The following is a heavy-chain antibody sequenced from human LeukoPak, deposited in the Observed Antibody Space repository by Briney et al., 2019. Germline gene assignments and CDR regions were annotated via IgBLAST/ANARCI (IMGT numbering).Heavy chain of an antibody. J-gene: IGHJ5*02. D-gene: IGHD2-2*01. Sequence: SETLSLTCTVSGGSISSYYWSWIRQPPGKGLEWIGYIYYSGSTNYNPSLKSRVTISVDTSKNQFSLNLSSVTAADTAVYYCARQGPPAATWFDPWGQGTLVTVSS. CDR2: IYYSGST. V-gene: IGHV4-59*08. CDR3: ARQGPPAATWFDP. CDR1: GGSISSYY.